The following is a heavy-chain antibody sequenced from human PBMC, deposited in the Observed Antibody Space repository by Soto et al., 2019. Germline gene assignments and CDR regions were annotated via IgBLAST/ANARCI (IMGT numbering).Heavy chain of an antibody. V-gene: IGHV4-39*01. CDR3: ASDQFPREAAPNY. CDR2: IYYSGST. J-gene: IGHJ4*02. Sequence: PSETLSLTCTVSGGSISSSSYYWGWIRQPPGKGLEWIGSIYYSGSTYYNPSLKSRVTISVDTPKNQLSLKLSSVTAADTAVYYCASDQFPREAAPNYWGQRSLVIVSS. D-gene: IGHD6-6*01. CDR1: GGSISSSSYY.